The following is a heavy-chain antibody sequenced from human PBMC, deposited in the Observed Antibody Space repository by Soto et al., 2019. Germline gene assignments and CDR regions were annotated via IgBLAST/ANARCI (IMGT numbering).Heavy chain of an antibody. D-gene: IGHD3-10*01. Sequence: QVQLVQSGAEVKKPGSSVKVSCEASGGTFSSYAFSWVRQAPGQGLEWMGGIIPRYGAADYAQNFQGRVTITANESTSTAHMEMSSLIFEDTAEYFCAGRNYGSGNYYRHKQYFYYSGMDVWGQGTTVTV. CDR1: GGTFSSYA. J-gene: IGHJ6*02. CDR3: AGRNYGSGNYYRHKQYFYYSGMDV. V-gene: IGHV1-69*01. CDR2: IIPRYGAA.